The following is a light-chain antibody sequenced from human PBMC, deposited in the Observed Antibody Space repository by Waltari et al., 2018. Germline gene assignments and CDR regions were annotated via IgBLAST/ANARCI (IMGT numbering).Light chain of an antibody. J-gene: IGLJ1*01. V-gene: IGLV3-21*04. CDR3: HVWHAALDPGV. Sequence: SYVVPQPPSVSVAPGATARITCGGDKLGSYSVHWYQQRPGQAPILIMRYDSDRPSGIPDRFSGFNSGNTATLTISRVEAGDEADYYCHVWHAALDPGVFGSGTEVTVL. CDR2: YDS. CDR1: KLGSYS.